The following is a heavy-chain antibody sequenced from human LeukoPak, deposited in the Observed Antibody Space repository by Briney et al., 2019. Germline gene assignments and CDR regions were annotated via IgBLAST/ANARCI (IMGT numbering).Heavy chain of an antibody. D-gene: IGHD1-14*01. CDR2: ISSNGGST. J-gene: IGHJ4*02. Sequence: PGGSLRLSCAASRYAFSSHAVHGLRQAPGKGLESVSGISSNGGSTYYANSVKGRFTISRDNSKNTLYLQMGSLRAEDMADYYCGRPRKDYCGSWGQGTLVTVSS. V-gene: IGHV3-64*01. CDR3: GRPRKDYCGS. CDR1: RYAFSSHA.